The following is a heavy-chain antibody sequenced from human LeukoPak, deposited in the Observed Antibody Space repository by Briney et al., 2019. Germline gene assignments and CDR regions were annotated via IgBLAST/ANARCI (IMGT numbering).Heavy chain of an antibody. CDR1: GFTFSNYE. V-gene: IGHV3-48*03. CDR2: ISSSGSDI. J-gene: IGHJ4*02. CDR3: ARDLNDILTGYPYIDY. Sequence: GGSLRLSCAASGFTFSNYEMHCVRHPPGKGLEWVSYISSSGSDIYYADSVKGRFTISRDNAKNSLYLQMNSLRAEDTALYYCARDLNDILTGYPYIDYWGQGTLVTVSS. D-gene: IGHD3-9*01.